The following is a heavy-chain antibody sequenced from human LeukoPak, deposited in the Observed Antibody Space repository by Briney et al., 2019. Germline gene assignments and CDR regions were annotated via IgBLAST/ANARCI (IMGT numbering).Heavy chain of an antibody. V-gene: IGHV3-20*04. CDR3: ARDLASPSNSV. D-gene: IGHD5-12*01. CDR2: ITWNGGST. CDR1: GFRFDDYG. Sequence: PGGSLRLSCAASGFRFDDYGMSWVRQAPGKGLEWVCGITWNGGSTGYADSVKGRFTISRDNAKNSLYLQMNSLRAEDTALYYCARDLASPSNSVWGQGTTVTVSS. J-gene: IGHJ6*02.